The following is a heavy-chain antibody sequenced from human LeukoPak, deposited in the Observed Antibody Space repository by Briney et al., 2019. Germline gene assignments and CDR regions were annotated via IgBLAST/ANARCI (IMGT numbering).Heavy chain of an antibody. J-gene: IGHJ6*02. V-gene: IGHV3-23*01. CDR3: ARGFYGVGV. Sequence: GGSLRLSCATSGFTFSSYAMSWVRQAPGKGLEWVSGISGSGAGTFYADSVRGRFTISRDTSKNTLYLQMNSLRAEDTAVYYCARGFYGVGVWGRGTTVAVSS. CDR1: GFTFSSYA. CDR2: ISGSGAGT.